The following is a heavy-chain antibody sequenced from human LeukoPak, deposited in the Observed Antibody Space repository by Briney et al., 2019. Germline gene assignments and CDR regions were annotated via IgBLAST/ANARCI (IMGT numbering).Heavy chain of an antibody. CDR2: VSSSSSYI. D-gene: IGHD3-9*01. CDR3: ASRYYDILTGYHDAFDI. Sequence: PGGSLRLSCAASGFTFSTYTMNWVRQAPGKGLEWVSSVSSSSSYIRYADSVKGRFTISRDNAKNSLYLQMNSLRAEDTAVYYCASRYYDILTGYHDAFDIWGQGTMVTVSS. CDR1: GFTFSTYT. J-gene: IGHJ3*02. V-gene: IGHV3-21*01.